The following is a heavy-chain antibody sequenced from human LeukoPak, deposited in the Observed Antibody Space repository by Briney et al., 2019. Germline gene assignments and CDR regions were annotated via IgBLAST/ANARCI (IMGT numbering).Heavy chain of an antibody. J-gene: IGHJ4*02. Sequence: ASVKVSCKASGYTFTSYDINWVRQATGQGLEWMGWMNPNSGNTGYAQKLQGRVTMTTDTSTSTAYMELRSLRSDDTAVYYCARVSSSWYVYFDYWGQGTLVTVSS. D-gene: IGHD6-13*01. CDR2: MNPNSGNT. V-gene: IGHV1-8*01. CDR1: GYTFTSYD. CDR3: ARVSSSWYVYFDY.